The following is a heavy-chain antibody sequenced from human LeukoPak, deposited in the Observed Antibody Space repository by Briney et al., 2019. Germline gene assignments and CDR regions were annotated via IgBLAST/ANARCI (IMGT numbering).Heavy chain of an antibody. Sequence: GGSLRLSCAASGFTFSSYWMSWVRQAPGKGLEWVSAISGSGGSTYYADSVKGRFTISRDNSKNTLYLQMNSLRAEDTAVYYCAKNYYDSSGYYPLDYWGQGTLVTVSS. D-gene: IGHD3-22*01. V-gene: IGHV3-23*01. CDR1: GFTFSSYW. J-gene: IGHJ4*02. CDR2: ISGSGGST. CDR3: AKNYYDSSGYYPLDY.